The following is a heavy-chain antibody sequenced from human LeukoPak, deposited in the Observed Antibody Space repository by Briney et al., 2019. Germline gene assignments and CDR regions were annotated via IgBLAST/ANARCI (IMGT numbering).Heavy chain of an antibody. D-gene: IGHD5-24*01. CDR1: AFTFSSYG. Sequence: GGSRTLSCAASAFTFSSYGMHWVSPAEGKGLGWVAVIWYDGSNKYYADSVKGRFTISRDNSKNTLYLQMDSLRADDTAVYYCARDYAYNAFDYWGQGTLLTVSS. CDR2: IWYDGSNK. V-gene: IGHV3-33*01. CDR3: ARDYAYNAFDY. J-gene: IGHJ4*02.